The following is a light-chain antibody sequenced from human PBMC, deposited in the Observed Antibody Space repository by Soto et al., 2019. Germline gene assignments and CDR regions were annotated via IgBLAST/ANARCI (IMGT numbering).Light chain of an antibody. Sequence: DIQRTQSPSSLSASLGDRVTITCQASQAISKYLHWYHQRPGKAPILVIYDASNLEAGAPSRFSGGGSGTSFTLTISSLQPEDIGTYFCQHYNNLPYTFGQGPKLDIQ. V-gene: IGKV1-33*01. CDR3: QHYNNLPYT. CDR1: QAISKY. CDR2: DAS. J-gene: IGKJ2*01.